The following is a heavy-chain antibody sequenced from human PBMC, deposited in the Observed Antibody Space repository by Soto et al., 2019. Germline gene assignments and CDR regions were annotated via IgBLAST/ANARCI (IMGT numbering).Heavy chain of an antibody. Sequence: GGSLRLSCAASGFTFSSYAMSWVRQAPGQGLEWVSAISGSVGSTYYADSVKGRFTISRDNSKNTLYLQMNSLSAEDTAVYYGAKCGDYDFWSGYSSLDYWGQGTLVTVSS. J-gene: IGHJ4*02. CDR3: AKCGDYDFWSGYSSLDY. D-gene: IGHD3-3*01. CDR1: GFTFSSYA. CDR2: ISGSVGST. V-gene: IGHV3-23*01.